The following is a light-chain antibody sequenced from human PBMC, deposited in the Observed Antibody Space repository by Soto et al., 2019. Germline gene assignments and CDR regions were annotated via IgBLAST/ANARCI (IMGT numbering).Light chain of an antibody. Sequence: MTQSPATPSVSPGERVSLSCRASQSISTNLAWYQQKPGQAPRLLIYGASTRDTHIPDRFSGTGSETEFTLSVSSLQSEDFAIYYCQQYYDWPLVTFGGGTRVEI. V-gene: IGKV3-15*01. CDR3: QQYYDWPLVT. CDR2: GAS. J-gene: IGKJ4*01. CDR1: QSISTN.